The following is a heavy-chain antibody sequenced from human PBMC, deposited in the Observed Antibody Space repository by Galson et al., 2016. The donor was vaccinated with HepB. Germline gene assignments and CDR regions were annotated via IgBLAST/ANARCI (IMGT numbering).Heavy chain of an antibody. CDR2: IYWDDDR. J-gene: IGHJ4*02. V-gene: IGHV2-5*02. CDR3: ARRLDSSGEPCFDY. Sequence: PALVKPTQTLTLTCTVSGQSLQDSKVGVGWIRQPPGKAPEWLGIIYWDDDRRYSPSLKNRISIAQDMSKNEVVLTLANVEPGDTGTYYCARRLDSSGEPCFDYWARESWSQSPQ. D-gene: IGHD1-26*01. CDR1: GQSLQDSKVG.